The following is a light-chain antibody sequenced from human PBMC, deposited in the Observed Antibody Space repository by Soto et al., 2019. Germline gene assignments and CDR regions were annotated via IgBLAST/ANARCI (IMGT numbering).Light chain of an antibody. V-gene: IGKV3D-11*02. CDR3: QQRSNWHTIT. Sequence: EIVMTQAPATLSVSPGERATPSCRAGYSGSRKLAWFQQKPGQAPRRVIYDGSNRATGIPARFSGSGSGTDFTLTISSLETEDFAVYYCQQRSNWHTITFGQGTRLEIK. CDR1: YSGSRK. J-gene: IGKJ5*01. CDR2: DGS.